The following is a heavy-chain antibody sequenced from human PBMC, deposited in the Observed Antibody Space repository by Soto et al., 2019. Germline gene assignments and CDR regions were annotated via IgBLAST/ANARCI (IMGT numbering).Heavy chain of an antibody. CDR2: MNPNSGNT. J-gene: IGHJ6*03. Sequence: ASVTVSWKASGYTFTSYDINWVRQATGQGLEWMGWMNPNSGNTGYAQKFQGRVTMTRNTSISTAYMELSSLRSEDTAVYYCARGYCSSTSCYLVPFMDVWGKGTTVTVSS. CDR1: GYTFTSYD. D-gene: IGHD2-2*01. CDR3: ARGYCSSTSCYLVPFMDV. V-gene: IGHV1-8*01.